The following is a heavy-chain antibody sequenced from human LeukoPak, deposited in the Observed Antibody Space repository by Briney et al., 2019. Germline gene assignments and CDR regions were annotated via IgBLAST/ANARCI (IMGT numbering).Heavy chain of an antibody. CDR1: GGSISSSSYY. CDR2: IYYSGST. J-gene: IGHJ5*02. D-gene: IGHD6-13*01. CDR3: ARNYISAGTEVLTWFDP. Sequence: PSETLSLTCTVSGGSISSSSYYWGWIRQPPGKGLEWIGSIYYSGSTYYNPSLKSRVTISVDTSKNQFSLKLSSVTAADTAVYYCARNYISAGTEVLTWFDPWGQGTLVTVSS. V-gene: IGHV4-39*07.